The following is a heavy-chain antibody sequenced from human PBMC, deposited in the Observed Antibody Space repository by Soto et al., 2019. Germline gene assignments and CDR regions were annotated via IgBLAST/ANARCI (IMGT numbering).Heavy chain of an antibody. J-gene: IGHJ4*02. V-gene: IGHV3-30-3*01. D-gene: IGHD5-12*01. Sequence: QVQLVASGGGVVQPGRSLRLSCAASGFTFSSYALHWVRQAPGKGLDWVAVISSDVNYRYYADSVRGRFTITRDNSNNTLYLQMNSLRAEDTAVYYWARQKKRGVWLFDFWGQGTLVTVSS. CDR2: ISSDVNYR. CDR1: GFTFSSYA. CDR3: ARQKKRGVWLFDF.